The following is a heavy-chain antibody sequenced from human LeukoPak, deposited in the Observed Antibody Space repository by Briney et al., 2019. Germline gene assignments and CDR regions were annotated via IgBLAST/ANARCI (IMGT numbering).Heavy chain of an antibody. CDR3: ALYCGGYCYQAVDY. CDR2: IIPIFGTA. J-gene: IGHJ4*02. V-gene: IGHV1-69*06. CDR1: GGTFSSYA. Sequence: SVKVSCKASGGTFSSYAISWVRQAPGQGLEWMGGIIPIFGTANYAQEFQGRVTITADKSTSTAYMELSSLRSEDTAVYYCALYCGGYCYQAVDYWGQGTLVTVSS. D-gene: IGHD2-21*02.